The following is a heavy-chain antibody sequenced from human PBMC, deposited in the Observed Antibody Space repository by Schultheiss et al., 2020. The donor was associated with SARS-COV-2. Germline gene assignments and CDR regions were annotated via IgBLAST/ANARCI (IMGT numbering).Heavy chain of an antibody. CDR2: VDHSGAF. J-gene: IGHJ4*02. Sequence: SETLSLTCTVSGASISSFYWSWIRQPPGKRLEWIGEVDHSGAFNYNPSLKSRLTISVDSSKNQFSLKMTSVTAADTAVYYCAREQSGYDSYYFDYWGQGTQVNVSS. CDR3: AREQSGYDSYYFDY. CDR1: GASISSFY. V-gene: IGHV4-34*01. D-gene: IGHD5-12*01.